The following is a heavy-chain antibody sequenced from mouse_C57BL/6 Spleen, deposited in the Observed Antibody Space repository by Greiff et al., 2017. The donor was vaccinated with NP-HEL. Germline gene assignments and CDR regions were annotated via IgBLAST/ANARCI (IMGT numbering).Heavy chain of an antibody. D-gene: IGHD1-1*01. Sequence: EVQLQQSGPELVKPGASVKISCKASGYTFTDYYMNWVKQSHGKSLEWIGDINPNNGGTSYNQKFKGKATLTVDKSSSTAYMELRSLTSEDSAVYYCATLITTVVAPYYFDYWGQGTTLTVSS. J-gene: IGHJ2*01. CDR2: INPNNGGT. CDR1: GYTFTDYY. CDR3: ATLITTVVAPYYFDY. V-gene: IGHV1-26*01.